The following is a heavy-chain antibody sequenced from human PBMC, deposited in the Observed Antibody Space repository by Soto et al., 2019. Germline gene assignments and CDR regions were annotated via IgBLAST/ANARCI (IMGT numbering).Heavy chain of an antibody. CDR2: IIPSVGTP. J-gene: IGHJ4*02. V-gene: IGHV1-69*01. Sequence: QVQLEQSGAEVKKPGSSVKVSCKSSGGSFSTYAIGWVRQAPGQGLEWMGQIIPSVGTPNYAQKLQGRVTITADESTNTAYMELISLRFEDTAIYYCARDSRGFAYWGQGTHLTVSS. CDR3: ARDSRGFAY. CDR1: GGSFSTYA.